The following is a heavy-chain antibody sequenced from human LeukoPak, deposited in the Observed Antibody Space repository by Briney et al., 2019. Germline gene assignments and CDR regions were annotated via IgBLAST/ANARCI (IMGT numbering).Heavy chain of an antibody. CDR2: INHSGST. Sequence: PSETLSLTCTVSGYSISSGYYWSWIRQPPGKGLEWIGEINHSGSTNYNPSLKSRVTISVDTSNNQFSLKLSSVTAADTAVYYCARHGTDFVWGSYRTFDYWGQGTLVTVSS. CDR3: ARHGTDFVWGSYRTFDY. V-gene: IGHV4-38-2*02. J-gene: IGHJ4*02. CDR1: GYSISSGYY. D-gene: IGHD3-16*02.